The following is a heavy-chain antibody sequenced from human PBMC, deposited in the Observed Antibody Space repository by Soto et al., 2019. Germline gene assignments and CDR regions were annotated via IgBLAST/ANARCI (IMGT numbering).Heavy chain of an antibody. CDR2: IYPGDSDT. CDR3: ARHFSAAARWQKDSNDWYFDL. V-gene: IGHV5-51*01. CDR1: GYSFTSYW. Sequence: EVQLVQSGAEVKKPGESLKISCKGSGYSFTSYWIGWVRQMPGKGLEWMGIIYPGDSDTRYSPSFQGQVTISADKSISTAYLQWSSLKASDTAMYYCARHFSAAARWQKDSNDWYFDLWGRGTLVTVSS. D-gene: IGHD6-6*01. J-gene: IGHJ2*01.